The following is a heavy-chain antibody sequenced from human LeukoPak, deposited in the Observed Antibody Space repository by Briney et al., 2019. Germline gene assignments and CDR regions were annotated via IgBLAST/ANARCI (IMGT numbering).Heavy chain of an antibody. CDR2: MNPNSGNT. V-gene: IGHV1-8*01. CDR1: GYTFTSYD. CDR3: ARGKYYYDSSGYSNWFDP. Sequence: ASVKVSCKASGYTFTSYDINWVRQATGRGREWMGWMNPNSGNTGYAQKIQGRVTMTRNTSISTAYMELSSLRSEDTAVYYCARGKYYYDSSGYSNWFDPWGQGTLVTVSS. J-gene: IGHJ5*02. D-gene: IGHD3-22*01.